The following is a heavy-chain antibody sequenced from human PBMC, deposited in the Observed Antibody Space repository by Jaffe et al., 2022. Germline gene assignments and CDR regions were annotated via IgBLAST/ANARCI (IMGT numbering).Heavy chain of an antibody. CDR2: IYHSGST. Sequence: QVQLQESGPGLVKPSGTLSLTCAVSGGSISSSNWWSWIRQPPGKGLEWIGEIYHSGSTNYNPSLKSRVTISVDKSKNQFSLKLSSVTAADTAVYYCAERRYSSSWYGYYYYMDVWGKGTTVTVSS. D-gene: IGHD6-13*01. CDR3: AERRYSSSWYGYYYYMDV. J-gene: IGHJ6*03. CDR1: GGSISSSNW. V-gene: IGHV4-4*02.